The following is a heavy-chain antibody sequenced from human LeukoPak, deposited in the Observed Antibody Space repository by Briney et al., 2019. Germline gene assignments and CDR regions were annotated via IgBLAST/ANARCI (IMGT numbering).Heavy chain of an antibody. J-gene: IGHJ4*02. V-gene: IGHV4-38-2*02. CDR2: IYHSGST. CDR3: ASTTYYYDSSGYYPFDY. CDR1: GYSISSGYY. D-gene: IGHD3-22*01. Sequence: PSETLSLTCTVSGYSISSGYYWGWIRQPPGKGLEWIGSIYHSGSTYYNASLKSRVTISVDTSKNQFSLKLSSVTAADTAVYYCASTTYYYDSSGYYPFDYWGQGTLVTVSS.